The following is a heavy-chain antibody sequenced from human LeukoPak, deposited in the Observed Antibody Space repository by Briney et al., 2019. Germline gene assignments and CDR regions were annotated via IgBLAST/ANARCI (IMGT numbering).Heavy chain of an antibody. CDR3: AKAPPPYCSGGSCFDAFDI. CDR2: ISGSGVTT. CDR1: RFTFSNYA. D-gene: IGHD2-15*01. Sequence: PGGSLRLSCAASRFTFSNYAMSWVRQAPGKGLEWVSAISGSGVTTYYADSVKGRFTISRDNSKNTLYLQMNSLRSEDTAVYYCAKAPPPYCSGGSCFDAFDIWGQGTMVTVSS. V-gene: IGHV3-23*01. J-gene: IGHJ3*02.